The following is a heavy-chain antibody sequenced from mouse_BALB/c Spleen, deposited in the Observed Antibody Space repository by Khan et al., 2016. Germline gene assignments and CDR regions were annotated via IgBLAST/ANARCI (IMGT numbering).Heavy chain of an antibody. Sequence: QVQLQQSGPELVRPGVSVKISCKGSGYTFTDYAMHWVKQSHAKSLEGIGVISTYSGDTNYNQKFKGKATMTVDKSSCTAFMCLARLTSDASALYSCSRSPYYKFDVFDCWAQGTTLTFSS. CDR3: SRSPYYKFDVFDC. V-gene: IGHV1S137*01. J-gene: IGHJ2*01. CDR1: GYTFTDYA. D-gene: IGHD2-14*01. CDR2: ISTYSGDT.